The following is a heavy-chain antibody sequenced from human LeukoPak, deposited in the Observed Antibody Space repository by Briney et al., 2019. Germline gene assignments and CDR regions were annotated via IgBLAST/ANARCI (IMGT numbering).Heavy chain of an antibody. CDR2: ISSSGANT. D-gene: IGHD3-10*01. CDR3: AKGTYSYGSGSYYTEAFGEN. J-gene: IGHJ4*02. CDR1: GFTFGSYA. V-gene: IGHV3-23*01. Sequence: GGSLRLSCAASGFTFGSYAMSWVRQAPGKGLEWVSVISSSGANTYYADSVKGRFTISRDNSKNTLYLQMNSLRAEDTGVYYCAKGTYSYGSGSYYTEAFGENWGQGTLVTVSS.